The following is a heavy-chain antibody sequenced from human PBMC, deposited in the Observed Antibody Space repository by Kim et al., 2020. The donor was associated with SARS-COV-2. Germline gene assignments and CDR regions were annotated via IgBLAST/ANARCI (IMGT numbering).Heavy chain of an antibody. D-gene: IGHD3-10*01. CDR3: VKQVAGSNFDV. CDR2: ISGCGNRA. V-gene: IGHV3-23*01. CDR1: GFTFNNYD. Sequence: GGSLRLSCGASGFTFNNYDMQWVRQAPGKGPEWVSGISGCGNRAFYADSVKGRFTISRDNSKNTLYLQLNILRAEDTAIYYCVKQVAGSNFDVWGQGTMV. J-gene: IGHJ3*01.